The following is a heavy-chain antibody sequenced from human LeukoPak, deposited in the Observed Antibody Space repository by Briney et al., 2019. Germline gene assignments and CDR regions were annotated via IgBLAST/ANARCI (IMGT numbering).Heavy chain of an antibody. CDR3: GKDPNGDYVGAFDF. CDR2: IRGTGGTT. CDR1: GFTFSDYA. V-gene: IGHV3-23*01. D-gene: IGHD4-17*01. Sequence: GGSLRLSCAASGFTFSDYALIWVRQAPGKGLEWISAIRGTGGTTYYADSVKGRCTISRDNSRNTVYLQMNSPRAEDTAQYFCGKDPNGDYVGAFDFWGPGTMVTVSS. J-gene: IGHJ3*01.